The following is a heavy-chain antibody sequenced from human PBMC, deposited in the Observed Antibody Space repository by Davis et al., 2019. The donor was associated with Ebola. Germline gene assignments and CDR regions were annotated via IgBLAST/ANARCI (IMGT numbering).Heavy chain of an antibody. J-gene: IGHJ4*02. D-gene: IGHD3-16*01. CDR3: AKDIQGGSSYLDN. CDR2: ISSSSSTI. V-gene: IGHV3-48*01. Sequence: GGSLRLSCAASGFTFNSYSMNWVRQAPEKGLEWLSYISSSSSTIYYADSVKGRFTISRDNAKNSLYLQMNSLRAEDTAIYYCAKDIQGGSSYLDNWGQGTLVTVSS. CDR1: GFTFNSYS.